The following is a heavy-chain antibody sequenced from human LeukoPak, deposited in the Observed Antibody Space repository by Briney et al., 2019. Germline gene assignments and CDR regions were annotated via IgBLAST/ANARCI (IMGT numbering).Heavy chain of an antibody. CDR3: ARLSGTYSFPFDY. Sequence: GESLKISCKGSGYSFTNHWIGWVRQMPGKGLEWMGVIYPGDSDTTYSPSFQGQVTISADKSISTAYLQWSSLKASGTAMYYCARLSGTYSFPFDYWGQGTLVTVSS. J-gene: IGHJ4*02. V-gene: IGHV5-51*01. CDR2: IYPGDSDT. D-gene: IGHD1-26*01. CDR1: GYSFTNHW.